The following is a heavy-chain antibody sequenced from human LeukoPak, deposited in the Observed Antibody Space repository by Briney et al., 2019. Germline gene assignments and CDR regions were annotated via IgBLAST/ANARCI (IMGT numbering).Heavy chain of an antibody. D-gene: IGHD3-9*01. CDR3: ARHGRDYDILTGYYKLGWLDP. J-gene: IGHJ5*02. V-gene: IGHV4-4*09. CDR2: IYTSGST. CDR1: DDSFSSHY. Sequence: SETLSLTCAVSDDSFSSHYWTWIRQPPGKGLEWIGYIYTSGSTYNPSLKSRVSISVDTSKNQFSLKLSSVTAADTAVYYCARHGRDYDILTGYYKLGWLDPWGQGTLVTVSS.